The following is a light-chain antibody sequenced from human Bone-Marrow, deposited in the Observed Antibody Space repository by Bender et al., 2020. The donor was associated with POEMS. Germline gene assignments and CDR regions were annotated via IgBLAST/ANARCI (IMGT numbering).Light chain of an antibody. CDR3: QVWDRSDYNWV. J-gene: IGLJ3*02. Sequence: SYVLTQPPSVSVAPGQTATISCGGDNIESKSVHWYHQKPGQAPVLVVYGDIDRPSGIPERFSGSNSGNTATLTIRRVEAGDEADYYCQVWDRSDYNWVFGGGTKLTVL. V-gene: IGLV3-21*02. CDR2: GDI. CDR1: NIESKS.